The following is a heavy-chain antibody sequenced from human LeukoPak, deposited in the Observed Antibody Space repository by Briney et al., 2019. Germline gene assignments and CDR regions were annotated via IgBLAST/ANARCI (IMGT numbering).Heavy chain of an antibody. J-gene: IGHJ3*02. CDR2: ISWNSGSI. D-gene: IGHD6-13*01. CDR1: GFTFDDYA. V-gene: IGHV3-9*03. CDR3: AKELYSSSGGLNAFDI. Sequence: GRSLRLSCAASGFTFDDYAMHWVRQAPGKGLEWVSGISWNSGSIGYADSVKGRFTISRDNAKNSLYLQMNSLRAEDMALYYCAKELYSSSGGLNAFDIWGQGKMVTVSS.